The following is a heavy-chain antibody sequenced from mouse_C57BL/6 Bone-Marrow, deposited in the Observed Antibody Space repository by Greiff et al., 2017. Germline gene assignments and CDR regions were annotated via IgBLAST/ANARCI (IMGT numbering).Heavy chain of an antibody. CDR1: GYTFTDYY. CDR3: AREGYHAYYFDY. D-gene: IGHD2-2*01. V-gene: IGHV1-19*01. Sequence: VQLKQSGPVLVQPGASVKMSCKASGYTFTDYYMNWVKQSHGKSLEWIGVINPYNGGTSYNQKFKGKATLTVDKSSSTAYMELNSLTSEDSAVYYCAREGYHAYYFDYWGQGTTLTVSS. CDR2: INPYNGGT. J-gene: IGHJ2*01.